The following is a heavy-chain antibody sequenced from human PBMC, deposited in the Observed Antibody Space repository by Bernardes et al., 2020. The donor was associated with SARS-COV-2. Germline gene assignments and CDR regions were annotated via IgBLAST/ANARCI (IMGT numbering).Heavy chain of an antibody. CDR2: SKSKTDGGTT. J-gene: IGHJ3*02. V-gene: IGHV3-15*01. CDR1: GLTFSNAW. D-gene: IGHD3-3*01. Sequence: GGSLRLSCSASGLTFSNAWMSWVREAPGKGLEWVGRSKSKTDGGTTDYAAPVKGRCTISRDDSKNTLYLQMNSLKTEDTAVYYCTTGGAITSFGVVIVMDAFDIWSQGTMVTVSS. CDR3: TTGGAITSFGVVIVMDAFDI.